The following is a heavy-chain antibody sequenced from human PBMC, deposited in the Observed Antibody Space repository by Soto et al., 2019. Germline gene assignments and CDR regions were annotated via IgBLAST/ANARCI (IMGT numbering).Heavy chain of an antibody. J-gene: IGHJ1*01. V-gene: IGHV3-9*01. CDR2: INWNSGSI. Sequence: GGSLRLSCAASGFTFDDYAMHWVRQVPGKGPEWVSGINWNSGSIGYGDSVKGRFAISRDNAKNSLHLQMNSLSAEDTAFYYCVKDESINWYSGHFRHWGQGTLVTVSS. D-gene: IGHD6-13*01. CDR1: GFTFDDYA. CDR3: VKDESINWYSGHFRH.